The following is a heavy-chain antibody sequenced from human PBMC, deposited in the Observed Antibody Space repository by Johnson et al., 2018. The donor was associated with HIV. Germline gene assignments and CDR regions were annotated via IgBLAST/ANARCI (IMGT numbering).Heavy chain of an antibody. CDR1: GFTFDDYG. CDR2: INGNGGST. CDR3: ATGSPTVTTNAFDI. V-gene: IGHV3-20*04. Sequence: VQLVESGGGVVRPGGSLRLSCAASGFTFDDYGMSWVRQAPGKGLEWVAGINGNGGSTGYEDSVKGRCTISRDNAKNSLYLQMNRPRAEDTAVYYCATGSPTVTTNAFDIWGQGTMVTVSS. J-gene: IGHJ3*02. D-gene: IGHD4-17*01.